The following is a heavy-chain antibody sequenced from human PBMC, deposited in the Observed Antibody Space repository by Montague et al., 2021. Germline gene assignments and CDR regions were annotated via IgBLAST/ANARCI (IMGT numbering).Heavy chain of an antibody. Sequence: SETLSLTCTVSGAYISTYNCFWIRQPPGEKLEGFGCITHTGGTNYNHSLKSRVTMSVDTSKKQFSLRFSFVTAADTAVYYCASGMHWGQGNLVTGSS. CDR3: ASGMH. V-gene: IGHV4-59*01. CDR1: GAYISTYN. CDR2: ITHTGGT. D-gene: IGHD1-26*01. J-gene: IGHJ4*02.